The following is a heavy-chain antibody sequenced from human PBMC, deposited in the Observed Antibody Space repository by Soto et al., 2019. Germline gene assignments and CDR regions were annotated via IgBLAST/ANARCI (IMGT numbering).Heavy chain of an antibody. CDR2: IHHSGST. J-gene: IGHJ6*03. D-gene: IGHD1-26*01. CDR3: ARGGYYFYMDV. CDR1: GGSVTISNW. V-gene: IGHV4-4*02. Sequence: QVQLQESGPGLVKPSGTLSLTCAVSGGSVTISNWWSWVRQTPGKGLEWIGQIHHSGSTTYNPSLTSRFTISVDKSKNQFSLEMKSVTAADTAVYYCARGGYYFYMDVWGKGTTVTVSS.